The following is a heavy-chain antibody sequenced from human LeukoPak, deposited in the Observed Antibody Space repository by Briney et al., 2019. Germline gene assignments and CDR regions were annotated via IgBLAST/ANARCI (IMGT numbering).Heavy chain of an antibody. Sequence: GGSLRLSCAASGFTFSSYAMHWVRQAPGKGLEWVSVIYDGGSTYYGDSAKGRFTISRDNSKNTLYLQMNSLRAEDTAIYYCAKGSSSSRPYYFDYWGQGILVTVSS. CDR1: GFTFSSYA. J-gene: IGHJ4*02. V-gene: IGHV3-23*03. D-gene: IGHD6-6*01. CDR2: IYDGGST. CDR3: AKGSSSSRPYYFDY.